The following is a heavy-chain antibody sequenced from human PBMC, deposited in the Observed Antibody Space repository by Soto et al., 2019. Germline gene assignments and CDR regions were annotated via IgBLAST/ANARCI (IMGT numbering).Heavy chain of an antibody. V-gene: IGHV4-31*03. CDR2: IYYSGST. CDR3: AKVEGDFWSGYPLTPYYYGMDV. CDR1: GGSISSGGYY. Sequence: SETMSLTCTVSGGSISSGGYYWSWIRQHRGKGLEWIGYIYYSGSTYYNPSLKSRVTISVDTSKNQCSLKLSSVTAADTAVYYCAKVEGDFWSGYPLTPYYYGMDVWGQGTTVTVSS. D-gene: IGHD3-3*01. J-gene: IGHJ6*02.